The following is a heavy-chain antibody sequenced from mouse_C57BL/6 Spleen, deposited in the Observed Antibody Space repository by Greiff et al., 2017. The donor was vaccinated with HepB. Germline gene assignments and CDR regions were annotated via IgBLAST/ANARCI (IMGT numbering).Heavy chain of an antibody. V-gene: IGHV1-64*01. CDR1: GYTFTSYW. Sequence: QVQLQPPGAELVKPGASVKLSCKASGYTFTSYWMHWVKQRPGQGLEWIGMIHPNSGSTNYNEKLKSKATLTVDKSSSTAYMQLSSLTSEDSAVYYCAREAGRDYAMDYWGQGTSVTVSS. CDR3: AREAGRDYAMDY. J-gene: IGHJ4*01. D-gene: IGHD3-3*01. CDR2: IHPNSGST.